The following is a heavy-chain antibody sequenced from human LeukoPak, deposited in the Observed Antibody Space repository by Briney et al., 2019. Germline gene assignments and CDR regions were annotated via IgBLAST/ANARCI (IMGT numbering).Heavy chain of an antibody. J-gene: IGHJ6*02. V-gene: IGHV5-51*01. Sequence: GESLKISCKASGYSFTSYWIAWVRQTPGKGLEWMGIISPDDSDTRYSPSFLGRVTISADKSITTAYVQWDSLKASDTAMYYCARTLDEDYGMDVWGQGTTVTVSS. CDR2: ISPDDSDT. CDR3: ARTLDEDYGMDV. CDR1: GYSFTSYW. D-gene: IGHD1-1*01.